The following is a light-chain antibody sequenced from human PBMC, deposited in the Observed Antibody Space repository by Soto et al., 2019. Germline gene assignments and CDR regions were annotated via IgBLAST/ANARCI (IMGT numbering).Light chain of an antibody. CDR3: QQPNSYLGGT. J-gene: IGKJ3*01. Sequence: IQLTQSPSSLSASVGDRVTITCRASQGISSYLAWYQQKPGKAPKLLIYAASTLQSGVPSRFSGSGSGTDFTLTISSLQPEDFATYYCQQPNSYLGGTFGPGTKVDIK. CDR1: QGISSY. CDR2: AAS. V-gene: IGKV1-9*01.